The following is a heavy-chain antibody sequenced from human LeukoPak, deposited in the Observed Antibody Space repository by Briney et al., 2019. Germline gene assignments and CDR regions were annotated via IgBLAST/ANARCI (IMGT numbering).Heavy chain of an antibody. CDR3: ARGYSYGYYFDY. Sequence: GGSLRLLCAPSGFTYSIYWKSGLPQAPEEALEGVANIKQDGSEKYYVDSVKGRFTISRDNAKNSLYLQMNSLRAEDTAVYYCARGYSYGYYFDYWGQGTLVTVSS. CDR1: GFTYSIYW. V-gene: IGHV3-7*04. J-gene: IGHJ4*02. CDR2: IKQDGSEK. D-gene: IGHD5-18*01.